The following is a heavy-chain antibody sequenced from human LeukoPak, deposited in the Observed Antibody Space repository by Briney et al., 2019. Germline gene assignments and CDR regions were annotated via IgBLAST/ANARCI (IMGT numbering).Heavy chain of an antibody. CDR2: ISAYNGNT. CDR1: GYTFTSYG. Sequence: ASVTVSCTASGYTFTSYGISWVRQAPGQGLEWMGWISAYNGNTNYAQKLQGRVTMTTDTSTSTAYMELRSLRSDDTAVYYCARDNRVLAAAGTGGMDVWGQGTTVTVSS. V-gene: IGHV1-18*01. D-gene: IGHD6-13*01. J-gene: IGHJ6*01. CDR3: ARDNRVLAAAGTGGMDV.